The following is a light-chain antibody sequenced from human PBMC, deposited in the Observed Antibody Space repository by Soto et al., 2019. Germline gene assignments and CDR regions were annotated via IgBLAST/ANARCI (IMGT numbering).Light chain of an antibody. Sequence: DIQMTQSPSSLSASVGDRVTITCRASQSISSYLNWYQQKPGKAPKLLIYAASSLQSGVPSRFSGSGSGPDFTLTISSLQPEDFATYYCQQSYSTLSITFGQGTRLEIK. CDR2: AAS. CDR1: QSISSY. J-gene: IGKJ5*01. CDR3: QQSYSTLSIT. V-gene: IGKV1-39*01.